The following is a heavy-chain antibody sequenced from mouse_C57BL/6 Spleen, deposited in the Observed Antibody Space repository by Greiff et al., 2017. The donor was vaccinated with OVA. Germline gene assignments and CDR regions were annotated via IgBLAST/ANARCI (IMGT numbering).Heavy chain of an antibody. CDR1: GYTFTDYY. D-gene: IGHD4-1*01. CDR2: IYPGSGNT. CDR3: ARGNWVYAMDY. Sequence: QVQLKQSGAELVRPGASVKLSCKASGYTFTDYYINWVKQRPGQGLEWIARIYPGSGNTYYNEKFKGKATLTAEKSSSTAYMQLSSLTSEDSAVDFCARGNWVYAMDYWGQGTSVTVSS. J-gene: IGHJ4*01. V-gene: IGHV1-76*01.